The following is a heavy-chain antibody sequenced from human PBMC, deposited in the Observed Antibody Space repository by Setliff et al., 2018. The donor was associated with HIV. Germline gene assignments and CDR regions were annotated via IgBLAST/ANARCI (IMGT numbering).Heavy chain of an antibody. Sequence: VASVKVSCKTSGGTFGGSSAINWVRQAPGQGLEWMGRVVPVFNTVNYAQLFQDRITISADKSTSTAYMELSNLRSNDTAVYYCARNYGADSNYFDYWGQGTLVTVPS. J-gene: IGHJ4*02. CDR2: VVPVFNTV. CDR3: ARNYGADSNYFDY. V-gene: IGHV1-69*06. D-gene: IGHD4-17*01. CDR1: GGTFGGSSA.